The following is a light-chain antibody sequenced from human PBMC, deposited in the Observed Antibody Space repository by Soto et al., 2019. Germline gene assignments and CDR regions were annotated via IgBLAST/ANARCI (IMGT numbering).Light chain of an antibody. CDR2: DVS. Sequence: QSVLTKPASVSGSPGQSITISCTGTSSDVGGYNYVSWYQQHPGKAPKLMMYDVSHRPSGVSNRFSGSKSGNTASLTNSGLQADDEADYYCSSHTSSSTVVFGGGTKVTAL. J-gene: IGLJ2*01. V-gene: IGLV2-14*01. CDR3: SSHTSSSTVV. CDR1: SSDVGGYNY.